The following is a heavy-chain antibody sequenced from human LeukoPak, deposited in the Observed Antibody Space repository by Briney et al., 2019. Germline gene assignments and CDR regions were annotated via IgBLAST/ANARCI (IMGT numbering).Heavy chain of an antibody. V-gene: IGHV4-34*01. CDR2: INHSGST. D-gene: IGHD1-14*01. J-gene: IGHJ4*02. CDR3: ARHNPYFDY. Sequence: SETLSLTCAVYGGSFSGYYWSWIRQPPGKGLEWIGEINHSGSTNYNPSFKSRVTISVDTSKKQFSLKLGSVTAADTAVYYCARHNPYFDYWGQGTLVTVSS. CDR1: GGSFSGYY.